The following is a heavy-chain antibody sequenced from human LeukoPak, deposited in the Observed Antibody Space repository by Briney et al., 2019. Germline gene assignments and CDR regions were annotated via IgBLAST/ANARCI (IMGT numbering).Heavy chain of an antibody. D-gene: IGHD2-15*01. J-gene: IGHJ4*02. CDR2: INHSGST. V-gene: IGHV4-34*01. CDR1: GGSFSGYY. CDR3: ARGLVAAHFDY. Sequence: PSETLSLTCAVYGGSFSGYYWSWIRQPPGKGLEWIGKINHSGSTNYNPSLKSRVTISVDTSKNQFSLKLSSVTAADTAVYYCARGLVAAHFDYWGQGTLVTVSS.